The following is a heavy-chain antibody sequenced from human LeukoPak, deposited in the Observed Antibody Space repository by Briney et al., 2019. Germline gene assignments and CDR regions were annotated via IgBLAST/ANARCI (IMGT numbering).Heavy chain of an antibody. V-gene: IGHV1-46*01. Sequence: ASVKVSCKASGFNFTSYYIHWVRQAPGQGLEWMGEINPSGGSTRYAQKFQGRVTMTRDMSASTVDMELSSLRSEDTAVYYCASSIAARLDCWGQGTRVTVTS. D-gene: IGHD6-6*01. CDR2: INPSGGST. CDR1: GFNFTSYY. CDR3: ASSIAARLDC. J-gene: IGHJ4*02.